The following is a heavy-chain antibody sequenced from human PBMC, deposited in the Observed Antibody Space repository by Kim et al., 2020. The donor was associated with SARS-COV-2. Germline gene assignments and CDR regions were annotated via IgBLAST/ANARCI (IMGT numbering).Heavy chain of an antibody. J-gene: IGHJ5*02. Sequence: SETLSLTCAVYGGSFSGYYWSWIRQPPGKGLEWIGEINHSGSTNYNPSLKSRVTISVDTSKNQFSLRLTSVTAADTAVYYCAREGLTYYYASGKHHEATNWFDPWGQGTLVTVSS. CDR2: INHSGST. CDR1: GGSFSGYY. V-gene: IGHV4-34*01. D-gene: IGHD3-10*01. CDR3: AREGLTYYYASGKHHEATNWFDP.